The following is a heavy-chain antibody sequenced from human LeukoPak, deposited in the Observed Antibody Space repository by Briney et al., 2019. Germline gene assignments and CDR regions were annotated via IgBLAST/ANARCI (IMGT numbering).Heavy chain of an antibody. Sequence: GGTLRLSCAASGFIFSSYGMSWVRQAPGQGLEWVSAISGSVRSTYYSDSVKGRFTISRDNSRNTLYLQMNTLRAEDTAVYFCAKSPVSSCRGSFCYPFDYWGQGNLVTVSS. V-gene: IGHV3-23*01. CDR2: ISGSVRST. CDR3: AKSPVSSCRGSFCYPFDY. CDR1: GFIFSSYG. J-gene: IGHJ4*02. D-gene: IGHD2-15*01.